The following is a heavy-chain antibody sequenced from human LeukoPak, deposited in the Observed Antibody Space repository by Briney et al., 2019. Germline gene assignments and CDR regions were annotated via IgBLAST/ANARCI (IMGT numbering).Heavy chain of an antibody. D-gene: IGHD2-21*02. CDR2: INPNSGGT. J-gene: IGHJ4*02. CDR3: ARGLRGGDCYSPGY. CDR1: GYTFTGYY. V-gene: IGHV1-2*06. Sequence: ASVKVSCKAFGYTFTGYYMHWVRQAPGQGLEWMGRINPNSGGTNYAQKFQGRVTMTRDTSISTAYMELSRLRSDDTAVYYCARGLRGGDCYSPGYWGQGTLVTVSS.